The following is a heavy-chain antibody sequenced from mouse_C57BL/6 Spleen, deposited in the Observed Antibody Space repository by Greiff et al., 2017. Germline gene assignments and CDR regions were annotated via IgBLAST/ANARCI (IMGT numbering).Heavy chain of an antibody. CDR2: INPNNGGT. CDR3: ARSIDYGSSYVY. V-gene: IGHV1-26*01. Sequence: VQLQQSGPELVKPGASVKISCKASGYTFTDYYMNWVKQSHGKSLEWIGDINPNNGGTSYNQKFKGKATLTVYKSSSTAYMELRSLTSEDSAVYYCARSIDYGSSYVYWGQGTTLTVSS. CDR1: GYTFTDYY. J-gene: IGHJ2*01. D-gene: IGHD1-1*01.